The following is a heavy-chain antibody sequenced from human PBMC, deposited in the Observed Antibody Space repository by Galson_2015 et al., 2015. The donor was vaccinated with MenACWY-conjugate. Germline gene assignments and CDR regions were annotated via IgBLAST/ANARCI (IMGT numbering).Heavy chain of an antibody. CDR3: AADRYLSKYYFDY. Sequence: GLPLSEVSIHWVRQAPGKGLEWMGGFDPEDGEIITTQKFQGRIRMTEDTSTDTAYMELNSLRSEDTALYFCAADRYLSKYYFDYWGQGTLLTVSS. V-gene: IGHV1-24*01. CDR2: FDPEDGEI. CDR1: GLPLSEVS. J-gene: IGHJ4*02. D-gene: IGHD2-2*02.